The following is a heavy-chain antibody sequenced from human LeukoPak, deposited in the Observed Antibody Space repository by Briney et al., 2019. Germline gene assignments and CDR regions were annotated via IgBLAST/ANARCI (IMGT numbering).Heavy chain of an antibody. CDR3: ARVGDYVEGVRFLGYYYGMDV. CDR1: GYSISSGYY. V-gene: IGHV4-38-2*02. D-gene: IGHD4-17*01. J-gene: IGHJ6*02. CDR2: IYHSGST. Sequence: PSETLSLTCTVSGYSISSGYYWGWIRQPPGKGLEWIRSIYHSGSTYYNPSLKSRVTISVDTSKNQFSLKLSSVTAADTAVYYCARVGDYVEGVRFLGYYYGMDVWGQGTTVTVSS.